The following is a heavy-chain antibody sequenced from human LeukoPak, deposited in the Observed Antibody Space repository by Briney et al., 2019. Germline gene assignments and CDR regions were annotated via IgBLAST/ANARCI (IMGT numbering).Heavy chain of an antibody. CDR1: GFTFSRYW. V-gene: IGHV3-7*04. D-gene: IGHD2-15*01. J-gene: IGHJ4*02. CDR3: VRDGGRRWDFDY. Sequence: PGGSLRLSCAASGFTFSRYWMSWVRQAPGKGLEWVANLKHDGSEKYYVDSVKGRFTISRDNAKNSLYLQMSSLRAEDTAVYYCVRDGGRRWDFDYWGQGTLVTVSS. CDR2: LKHDGSEK.